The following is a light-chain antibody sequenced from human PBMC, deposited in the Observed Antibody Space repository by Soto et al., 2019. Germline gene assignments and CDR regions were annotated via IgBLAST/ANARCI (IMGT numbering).Light chain of an antibody. CDR1: QSVSSSY. V-gene: IGKV3-20*01. CDR3: QQYGSSLIT. Sequence: EIVLTQSPGTLSLSPGERATLSCRASQSVSSSYLAWYQQKPGQAPRLLIYGASSRATDIPDRLSGSGSGTDFTLTISRLEPEDFAVYYCQQYGSSLITFGQGTRLEIK. J-gene: IGKJ5*01. CDR2: GAS.